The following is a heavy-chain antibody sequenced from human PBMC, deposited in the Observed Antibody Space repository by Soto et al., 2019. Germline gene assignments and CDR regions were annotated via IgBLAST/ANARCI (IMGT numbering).Heavy chain of an antibody. CDR2: SHQSGNT. J-gene: IGHJ4*02. V-gene: IGHV4-4*02. CDR3: ATRDTGRVY. D-gene: IGHD5-18*01. CDR1: GVSIGSHDW. Sequence: QVQLQESGPGLVKPSGTLSLTCAVSGVSIGSHDWWTWVHQPPGKGLEWIGESHQSGNTNYNSSLESRVTISLDKSKNHFSLQLSSVTVADTAVYYCATRDTGRVYWGQGTLVTVSS.